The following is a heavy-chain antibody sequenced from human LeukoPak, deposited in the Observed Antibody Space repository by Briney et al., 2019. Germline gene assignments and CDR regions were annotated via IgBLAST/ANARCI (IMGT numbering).Heavy chain of an antibody. CDR3: TSRGGNSSDY. J-gene: IGHJ4*02. Sequence: GGSLTLSCEDSGFTFRSYEMNWVRQAPGKGLEWIAYLSSSGSAFSYADSVKGRFTISRDNAKNSLYLQMNNLRAEDTAVYYCTSRGGNSSDYWGQGTLVTVSS. V-gene: IGHV3-48*03. D-gene: IGHD4-23*01. CDR1: GFTFRSYE. CDR2: LSSSGSAF.